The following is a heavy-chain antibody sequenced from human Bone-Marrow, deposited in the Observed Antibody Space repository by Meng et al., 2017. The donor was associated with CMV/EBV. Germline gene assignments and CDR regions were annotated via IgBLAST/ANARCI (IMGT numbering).Heavy chain of an antibody. V-gene: IGHV1-2*02. CDR2: INPNSGGT. J-gene: IGHJ6*02. CDR3: ARGDDFWSGYYSYYYGMDV. CDR1: GYTFSGYY. D-gene: IGHD3-3*01. Sequence: ASVKVSCKASGYTFSGYYMHWVRQAPGQGLEWMGWINPNSGGTNYAQKFQGRVTMTRDTSISTAYMELSRLRSDDTAVYYCARGDDFWSGYYSYYYGMDVWGQGITVTVSS.